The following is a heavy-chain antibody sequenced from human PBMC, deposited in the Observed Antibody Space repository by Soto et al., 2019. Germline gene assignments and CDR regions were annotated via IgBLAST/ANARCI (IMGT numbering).Heavy chain of an antibody. V-gene: IGHV3-30*18. CDR2: ISYDGSNK. J-gene: IGHJ6*02. CDR1: GFTFSSYG. CDR3: AKAQSRVVAATPFYYYGMDV. Sequence: PGGSLRLSCAASGFTFSSYGMHWVRQAPGKGLEWVAVISYDGSNKYYADSVKGRFTISRDNSKNTLYLQMNSLRAEDTAVYYCAKAQSRVVAATPFYYYGMDVWGQGTTVTVSS. D-gene: IGHD2-15*01.